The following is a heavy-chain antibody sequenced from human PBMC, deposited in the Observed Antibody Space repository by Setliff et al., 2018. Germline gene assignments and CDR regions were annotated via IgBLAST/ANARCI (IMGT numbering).Heavy chain of an antibody. CDR1: GYTFTGYY. J-gene: IGHJ4*02. Sequence: ASVKVSCKASGYTFTGYYMHWVRQAPGQGLEWMGWINPNSGNTGYAQKFQGRVTITGNTSISTAYMELSSLRSEDTAVYYCATSYSGSYYGYWGQGTLVTVSS. V-gene: IGHV1-8*03. D-gene: IGHD1-26*01. CDR3: ATSYSGSYYGY. CDR2: INPNSGNT.